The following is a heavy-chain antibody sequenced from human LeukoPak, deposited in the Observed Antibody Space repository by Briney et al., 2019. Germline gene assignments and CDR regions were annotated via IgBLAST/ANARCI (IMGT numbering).Heavy chain of an antibody. CDR1: GVSISSYY. Sequence: SETLSLTCTVSGVSISSYYWSWIRQPAGKGLEWIGYIYYSGSTNYNPSLKSRVTISVDTSKNQFSLKLSSVTAADTAVYYCARTDYYDSSGYYSGWGQGTLVTVSS. CDR2: IYYSGST. CDR3: ARTDYYDSSGYYSG. J-gene: IGHJ4*02. V-gene: IGHV4-59*01. D-gene: IGHD3-22*01.